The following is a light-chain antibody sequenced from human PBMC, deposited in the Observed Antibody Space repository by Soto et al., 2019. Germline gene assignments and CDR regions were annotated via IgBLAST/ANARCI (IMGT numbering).Light chain of an antibody. CDR2: AAS. Sequence: DIQLTQSPSFLSASVGDRVTITCRASQGIGSYLAWYHQKPGMAPNLLIYAASTLQSGVPSRISGSGSGTEYTLTISSLQPEDVATYYCQQLNSYPRTFGQGTKLEI. J-gene: IGKJ2*01. CDR3: QQLNSYPRT. V-gene: IGKV1-9*01. CDR1: QGIGSY.